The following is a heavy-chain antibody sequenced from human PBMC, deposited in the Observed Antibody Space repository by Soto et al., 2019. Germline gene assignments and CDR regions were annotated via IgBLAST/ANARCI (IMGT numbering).Heavy chain of an antibody. CDR3: ARNGLVRGVNYYYMDV. CDR1: EFTFSSYA. CDR2: IIGTGCTT. V-gene: IGHV3-23*01. Sequence: PLRLSCTASEFTFSSYARNWVLKNPFKWLEFFSSIIGTGCTTYYADSLKGRFTISRDNSKNSLYLQMNSLRDEDTALYHFARNGLVRGVNYYYMDVWGKGTTVTVSS. D-gene: IGHD3-10*01. J-gene: IGHJ6*03.